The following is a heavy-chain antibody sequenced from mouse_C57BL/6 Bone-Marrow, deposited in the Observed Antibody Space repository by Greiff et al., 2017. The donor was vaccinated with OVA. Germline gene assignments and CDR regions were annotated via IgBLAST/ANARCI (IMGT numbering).Heavy chain of an antibody. V-gene: IGHV5-17*01. J-gene: IGHJ2*01. CDR1: GFTFSDYG. CDR2: ISSGSSTI. D-gene: IGHD1-1*01. CDR3: ARNYYGSSGYYFDY. Sequence: EVMLVESGGGLVKPGGSLKLSCAASGFTFSDYGMHWVRQAPEKGLEWVAYISSGSSTIYYADTVKGRSTISRDNAKNTLFLQMTSLRSDTAMYYCARNYYGSSGYYFDYWGQGTTLTVSS.